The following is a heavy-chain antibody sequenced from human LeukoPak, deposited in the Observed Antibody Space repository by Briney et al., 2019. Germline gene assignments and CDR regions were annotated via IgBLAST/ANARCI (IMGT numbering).Heavy chain of an antibody. CDR2: IIPFFGTS. J-gene: IGHJ4*02. D-gene: IGHD1-26*01. Sequence: GASVKVSCKASGYTFTNHVFSWVRQAPGQGLEWMGGIIPFFGTSNYAQKLQGRVTITTDEPTSTAYRELSSLRSEDTAIYYWARVFARGGEISGSYYYYWGQGTLVTVSS. CDR3: ARVFARGGEISGSYYYY. CDR1: GYTFTNHV. V-gene: IGHV1-69*05.